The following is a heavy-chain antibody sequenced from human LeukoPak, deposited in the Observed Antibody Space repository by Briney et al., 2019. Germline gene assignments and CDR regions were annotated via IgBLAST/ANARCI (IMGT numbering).Heavy chain of an antibody. CDR2: INPSVGTT. V-gene: IGHV1-46*01. CDR3: ARVPQGSSWPYYFDY. D-gene: IGHD6-13*01. CDR1: GYTFTSSY. Sequence: ASVKVSCKASGYTFTSSYMHWVRQAPGQGLEWVGVINPSVGTTSYAQKFQGRVTMTRDTSTSTVYMELSSLRSEDTAVYYCARVPQGSSWPYYFDYWGQGTLVTVSS. J-gene: IGHJ4*02.